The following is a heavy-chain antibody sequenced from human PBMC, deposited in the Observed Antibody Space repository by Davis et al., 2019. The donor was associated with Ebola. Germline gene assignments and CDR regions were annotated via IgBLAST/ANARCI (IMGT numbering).Heavy chain of an antibody. Sequence: GESLKISCAASGFTFSDHYMDWVRQGPGKGLEWVARIRNKANTYTIEYAASVKGRFTISRDDSRNSPYLQMNSLNTDDTAVYHCTTGSGSTGWRAFHYWGQGTLVTVSS. CDR2: IRNKANTYTI. J-gene: IGHJ4*02. D-gene: IGHD6-19*01. CDR3: TTGSGSTGWRAFHY. V-gene: IGHV3-72*01. CDR1: GFTFSDHY.